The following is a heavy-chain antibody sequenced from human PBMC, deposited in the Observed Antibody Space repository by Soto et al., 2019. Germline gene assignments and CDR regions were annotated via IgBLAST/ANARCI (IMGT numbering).Heavy chain of an antibody. V-gene: IGHV1-69*01. J-gene: IGHJ4*02. Sequence: QVHLLMQSGAEVKKPGSSVKVSCKASGGNPSNSAISWVRQAPGQGLEWMGGIIPVFGTPHYAQKFQGRVTITADESTSTAYMELSSLRSEDTAVYYCARGYNWHEIDYWGQGTLVTVSS. CDR2: IIPVFGTP. D-gene: IGHD1-20*01. CDR3: ARGYNWHEIDY. CDR1: GGNPSNSA.